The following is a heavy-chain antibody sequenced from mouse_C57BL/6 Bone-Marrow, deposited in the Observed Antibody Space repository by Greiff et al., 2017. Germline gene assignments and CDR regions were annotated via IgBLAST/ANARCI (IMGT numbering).Heavy chain of an antibody. CDR1: GYTFTSYW. CDR2: IYPGSGST. V-gene: IGHV1-55*01. Sequence: QVQLQQPGAELVKPGASVKMSCKASGYTFTSYWITWVKQRPGQGLEWIGDIYPGSGSTNYNEKFKSKATLTVDTSSSTAYMQLSSLTSEDSAVYYCARDGYDYDWGYAMDYWGQGTSVTVSS. J-gene: IGHJ4*01. D-gene: IGHD2-4*01. CDR3: ARDGYDYDWGYAMDY.